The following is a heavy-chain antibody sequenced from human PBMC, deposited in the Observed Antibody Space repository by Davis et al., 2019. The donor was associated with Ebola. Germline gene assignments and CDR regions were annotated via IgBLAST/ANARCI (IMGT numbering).Heavy chain of an antibody. D-gene: IGHD4-17*01. CDR2: IYYSGST. V-gene: IGHV4-59*12. J-gene: IGHJ5*02. CDR3: ARGPHTAGFDP. CDR1: GGSISSYY. Sequence: GSLRLSCTVSGGSISSYYWSWIRQPPGKGLEWIGYIYYSGSTNYNPSLKSRVTISVDTSKNQFSLKLSSVTAADTAVYYCARGPHTAGFDPWGQGTLVTVSS.